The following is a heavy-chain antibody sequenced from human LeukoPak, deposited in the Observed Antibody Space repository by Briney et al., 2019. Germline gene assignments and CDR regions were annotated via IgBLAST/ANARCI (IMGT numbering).Heavy chain of an antibody. J-gene: IGHJ4*02. CDR1: GDSISSYY. CDR2: IYTSGST. V-gene: IGHV4-4*07. D-gene: IGHD3-3*01. CDR3: ARDNYDFWSGTYTGRDY. Sequence: SETLSLTCTVSGDSISSYYWSWIRQPAGKGLEWIGRIYTSGSTNYNPSLKSRVTMSVDTSKNQFSLKLSSVTAADTAVYYCARDNYDFWSGTYTGRDYWGQGTLVTVSS.